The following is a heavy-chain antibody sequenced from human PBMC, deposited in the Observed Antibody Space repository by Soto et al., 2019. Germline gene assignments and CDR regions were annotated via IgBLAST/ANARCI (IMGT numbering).Heavy chain of an antibody. CDR2: VYYSGST. V-gene: IGHV4-39*01. J-gene: IGHJ4*02. CDR3: ARHRWGSGSYSGLLDF. Sequence: TSETLSLTCTVSGGSISSSSYYWGWIRQPPGKGLEWIGTVYYSGSTNYNPSLQSRVTISVDTSQNQFSLRLTSVTAADTAVYYCARHRWGSGSYSGLLDFWGQGTLVTVSS. D-gene: IGHD3-10*01. CDR1: GGSISSSSYY.